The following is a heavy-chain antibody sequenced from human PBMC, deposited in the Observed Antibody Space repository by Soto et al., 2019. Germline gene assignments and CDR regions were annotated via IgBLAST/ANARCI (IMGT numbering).Heavy chain of an antibody. V-gene: IGHV5-51*01. CDR2: IYPGDSDT. Sequence: EVQLVQSGAEVKKPGESLKISCKGSGYTFTNYWIGWVRQMPGKGLEWMGIIYPGDSDTKYNPSLQGQVTISADKSITTTYLRWTSLKASDTAIYYCAASIFYSGMDVWGQGTTVTVSS. J-gene: IGHJ6*02. CDR3: AASIFYSGMDV. CDR1: GYTFTNYW.